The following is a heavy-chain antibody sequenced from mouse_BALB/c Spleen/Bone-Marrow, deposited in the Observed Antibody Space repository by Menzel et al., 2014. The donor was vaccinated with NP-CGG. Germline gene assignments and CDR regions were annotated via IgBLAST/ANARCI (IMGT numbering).Heavy chain of an antibody. CDR3: TPRLRN. Sequence: LQQPGSELVRPGASVKLSCKASGYTFTSYWMHWVKQRPGQGLEWIGNIYPGSGSTNYDEKFKSKATLTVDTSSSRSIMRLRSLTSENSALYNSTPRLRNWGQNTTLTVSS. D-gene: IGHD1-2*01. V-gene: IGHV1S22*01. J-gene: IGHJ2*01. CDR2: IYPGSGST. CDR1: GYTFTSYW.